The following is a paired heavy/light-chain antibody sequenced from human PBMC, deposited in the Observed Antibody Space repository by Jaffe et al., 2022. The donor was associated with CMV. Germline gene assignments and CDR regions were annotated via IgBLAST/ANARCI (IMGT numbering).Light chain of an antibody. CDR2: QDS. CDR3: QAWDSSFYV. Sequence: SYELTQPPSVSVSPGQTASITCSGDKLGDKYACWYQQKPGQSPVLVIYQDSKRPSGIPERFSGSNSGNTATLTISGTQAMDEADYYCQAWDSSFYVFGTGTKVTVL. CDR1: KLGDKY. V-gene: IGLV3-1*01. J-gene: IGLJ1*01.
Heavy chain of an antibody. CDR3: AREPSDILTGYYKSKTQKNYYFDY. D-gene: IGHD3-9*01. V-gene: IGHV4-4*07. Sequence: QVQLQESGPGLVKPSETLSLTCTVSGGSISSYYWSWIRQPAGKGLEWIGRIYTSGSTNYNPSLKSRVTMSVDTSKNQFSLKLSSVTAADTAVYYCAREPSDILTGYYKSKTQKNYYFDYWGQGTLVTVSS. J-gene: IGHJ4*02. CDR1: GGSISSYY. CDR2: IYTSGST.